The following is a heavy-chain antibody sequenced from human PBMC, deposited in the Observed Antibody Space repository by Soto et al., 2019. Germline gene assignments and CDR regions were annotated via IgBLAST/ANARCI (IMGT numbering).Heavy chain of an antibody. Sequence: HPGGSLRLSCATSGFILSDCAMSWVRQAPGKGLEWVSAISGSGGSTYYADSVKGRFTISRDNSKNSLYLQMNSLRAEDTAIYYCARYSGGPLGYWGQGTLVTVSS. V-gene: IGHV3-23*01. CDR2: ISGSGGST. D-gene: IGHD2-15*01. J-gene: IGHJ4*02. CDR1: GFILSDCA. CDR3: ARYSGGPLGY.